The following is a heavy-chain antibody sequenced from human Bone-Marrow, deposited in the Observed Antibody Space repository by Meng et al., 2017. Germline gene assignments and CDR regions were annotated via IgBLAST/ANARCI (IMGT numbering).Heavy chain of an antibody. CDR3: AKKGGNHEYDY. CDR2: ITTSAETT. J-gene: IGHJ4*02. Sequence: GESLKISCAATGFTFSSYAMSWVRQAPGKGLEWVSGITTSAETTYDVVSVKDRFTISRDNSKNTLYLQMNSLRAEDTAVYYCAKKGGNHEYDYWGRGTLVTVSS. D-gene: IGHD2/OR15-2a*01. V-gene: IGHV3-23*01. CDR1: GFTFSSYA.